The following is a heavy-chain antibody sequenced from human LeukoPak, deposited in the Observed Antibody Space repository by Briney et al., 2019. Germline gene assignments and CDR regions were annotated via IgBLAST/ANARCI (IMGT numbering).Heavy chain of an antibody. V-gene: IGHV3-9*01. Sequence: GGSLRLSCAASGFTFDDYAMHWVRQAPGKGLEGVSSISWNSGGIGYADSVKGRFTISRDNAKSSLYLQMNSLRAEDTALYYCAKDMKYSSSWNFDYWGPGTLVTVSS. CDR3: AKDMKYSSSWNFDY. J-gene: IGHJ4*02. D-gene: IGHD6-13*01. CDR2: ISWNSGGI. CDR1: GFTFDDYA.